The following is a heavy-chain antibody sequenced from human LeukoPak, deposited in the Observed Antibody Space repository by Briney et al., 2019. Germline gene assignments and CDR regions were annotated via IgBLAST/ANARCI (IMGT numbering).Heavy chain of an antibody. V-gene: IGHV1-8*01. CDR2: MNPNSGNT. D-gene: IGHD3-10*01. CDR3: ARGPMVRGVYYMDV. Sequence: GASVKVSCKASGYTFTSYDINWVRQATGQGLEWMGSMNPNSGNTGYAQKFQGRVTMTRNTSISTAYMELSSLRSEDTAVYYCARGPMVRGVYYMDVWGKGTTVTISS. CDR1: GYTFTSYD. J-gene: IGHJ6*03.